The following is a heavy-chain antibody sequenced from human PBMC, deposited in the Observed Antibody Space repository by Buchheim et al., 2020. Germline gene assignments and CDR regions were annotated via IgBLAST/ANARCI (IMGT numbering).Heavy chain of an antibody. Sequence: QVQLQESGPGLVKPSETLSLTCTVSGDSINNYYWSWIRQPPGKGLEWIGYISYSGSTTYNPSLRSPVTISLDTSTNQFSIKLTSVTAADTAVYYCARGTYGGNGFDPWGQGTL. D-gene: IGHD1-7*01. J-gene: IGHJ5*02. CDR1: GDSINNYY. CDR2: ISYSGST. V-gene: IGHV4-59*01. CDR3: ARGTYGGNGFDP.